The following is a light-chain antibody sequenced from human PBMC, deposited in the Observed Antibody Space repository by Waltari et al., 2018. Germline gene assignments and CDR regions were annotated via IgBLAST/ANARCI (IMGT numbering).Light chain of an antibody. CDR3: LFYYGGAWV. CDR2: RTA. CDR1: TGAVTSDYY. V-gene: IGLV7-43*01. Sequence: QTVVTQEPSLTVSPGGTVTLTCASSTGAVTSDYYPNWFQQQPGQAPRALIYRTANRHSRTPARFSGSLLGGKAALKLSGVQPEDEAHYYCLFYYGGAWVFGGGTKLTVL. J-gene: IGLJ3*02.